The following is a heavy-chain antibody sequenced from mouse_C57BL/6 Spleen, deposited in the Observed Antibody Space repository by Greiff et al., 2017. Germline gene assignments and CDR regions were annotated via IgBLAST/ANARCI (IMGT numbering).Heavy chain of an antibody. CDR1: GYSITSGYY. Sequence: EVQLQESGPGLVKPSQSLSLTCSVTGYSITSGYYWNWIRQFPGNKLEWMGYISYDGSNNYNPSLKNRISITRDTSKNQFFLKLNSVTTEDTATYYCARCGLFYAMDYWGQGTSVTVSS. V-gene: IGHV3-6*01. J-gene: IGHJ4*01. CDR3: ARCGLFYAMDY. CDR2: ISYDGSN.